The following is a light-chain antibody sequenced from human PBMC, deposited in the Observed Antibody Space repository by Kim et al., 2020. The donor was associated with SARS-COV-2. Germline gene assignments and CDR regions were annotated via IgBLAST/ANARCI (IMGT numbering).Light chain of an antibody. Sequence: LPQGQTASITCSGDKLGDKYACWYQQKPGQSPVLVIYQDSKRPSGIPERFSGSNSGNTATLTISGTQAMDEADYYCQAWDSSTVVFGGGTQLTVL. J-gene: IGLJ2*01. CDR1: KLGDKY. CDR2: QDS. V-gene: IGLV3-1*01. CDR3: QAWDSSTVV.